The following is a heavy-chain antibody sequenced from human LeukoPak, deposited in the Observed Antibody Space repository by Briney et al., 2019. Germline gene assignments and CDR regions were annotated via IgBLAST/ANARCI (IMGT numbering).Heavy chain of an antibody. Sequence: SETLSLTCTVSGGSISSYYWSWIRQPPGKGLEWIGYIYYSGSTNYNPSLKSRVTISVDTSKNQFSLKLSSETAADTAVYYCAREEGFGVVTHGNAFDIWGQGTMVTVSS. D-gene: IGHD3-3*01. CDR2: IYYSGST. CDR1: GGSISSYY. J-gene: IGHJ3*02. V-gene: IGHV4-59*01. CDR3: AREEGFGVVTHGNAFDI.